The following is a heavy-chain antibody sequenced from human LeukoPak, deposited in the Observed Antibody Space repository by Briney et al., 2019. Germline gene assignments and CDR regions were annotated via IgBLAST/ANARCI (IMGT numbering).Heavy chain of an antibody. V-gene: IGHV4-59*01. CDR1: GGSISGYY. CDR2: ISYSGST. Sequence: PSETLSLTCTVSGGSISGYYYNWIRQPPGKGLEWIGYISYSGSTNYNPSLKSRVTISLDTSKNQFSLKLSSVTTADTAVYYCARSVVTLYWYFDLWGRGTLVTPSS. CDR3: ARSVVTLYWYFDL. J-gene: IGHJ2*01. D-gene: IGHD4-23*01.